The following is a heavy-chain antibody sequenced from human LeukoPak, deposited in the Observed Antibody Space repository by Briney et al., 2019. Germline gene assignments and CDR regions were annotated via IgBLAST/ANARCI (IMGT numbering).Heavy chain of an antibody. J-gene: IGHJ4*02. V-gene: IGHV4-4*07. CDR1: GGSISSYY. CDR3: ARGTTLFFFDY. Sequence: SETLSLTCTVSGGSISSYYWSWIRQPAGKGLEWIGRIYTSGSTNYNPSLKSRVTISVDKSKNQFSLKLSSVTAADTAVYYCARGTTLFFFDYWGQGTLVTVSS. D-gene: IGHD4-17*01. CDR2: IYTSGST.